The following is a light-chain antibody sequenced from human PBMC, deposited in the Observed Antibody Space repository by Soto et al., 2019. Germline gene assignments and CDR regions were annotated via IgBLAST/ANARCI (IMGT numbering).Light chain of an antibody. CDR2: GAS. J-gene: IGKJ4*01. V-gene: IGKV3-15*01. CDR3: QQYNNWPLT. Sequence: EIVITQSPATLSVSPGERATLSCRASQSISSSLAWYQQKPGQAPRLLIYGASTRATGIPARSSGGGSGTEFTLTISSXQSEDFAVYYCQQYNNWPLTFGGGTKVDIK. CDR1: QSISSS.